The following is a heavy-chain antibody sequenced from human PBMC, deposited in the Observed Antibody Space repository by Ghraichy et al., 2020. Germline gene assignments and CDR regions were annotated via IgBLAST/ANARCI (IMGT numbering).Heavy chain of an antibody. CDR3: AKVSWSRSADDY. Sequence: GESLNISCVVSGLTFSSYDMNWVRQAPGKGLEWVSGITYSSGRTHYADSVKGRSTISRDNSKNTLYLQMNSLRAEDTAVYYCAKVSWSRSADDYWGQGILVTVSS. CDR1: GLTFSSYD. D-gene: IGHD3-3*01. J-gene: IGHJ4*02. V-gene: IGHV3-23*01. CDR2: ITYSSGRT.